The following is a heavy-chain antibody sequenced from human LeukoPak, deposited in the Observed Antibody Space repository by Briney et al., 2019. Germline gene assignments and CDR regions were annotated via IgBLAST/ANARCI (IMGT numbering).Heavy chain of an antibody. CDR1: AFTFSAYP. CDR3: ARDLHYYVAMDV. Sequence: PGGSLRLSCSAYAFTFSAYPMTCVRQAPGKGLEWDWSNRNDTKPHYSESMKGRVAITSNNSKNTRFLQLHNLRVEDTALYYCARDLHYYVAMDVWGQGTTVTVSS. V-gene: IGHV3-23*05. J-gene: IGHJ6*02. CDR2: NRNDTKP. D-gene: IGHD1-26*01.